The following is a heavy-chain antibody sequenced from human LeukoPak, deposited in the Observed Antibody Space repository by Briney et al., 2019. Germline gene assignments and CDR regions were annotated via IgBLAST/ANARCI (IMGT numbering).Heavy chain of an antibody. V-gene: IGHV4-34*01. D-gene: IGHD3-10*01. Sequence: SETLSLTCAVYGGSFSGYYWSWIRQPPGKGRGGIGSIYYSGVSYYNTSLKSRVTISVDTSKNQFSLNLNSVTAADTAFYYCASDRIWFGESTNEYWGQGTLVTVSS. CDR2: IYYSGVS. CDR1: GGSFSGYY. J-gene: IGHJ4*02. CDR3: ASDRIWFGESTNEY.